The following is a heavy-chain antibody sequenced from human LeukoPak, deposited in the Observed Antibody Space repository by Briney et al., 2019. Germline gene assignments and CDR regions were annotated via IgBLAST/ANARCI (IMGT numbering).Heavy chain of an antibody. CDR3: ARTRVGAQDFFFDY. J-gene: IGHJ4*02. V-gene: IGHV4-39*07. CDR1: GGSISRGDYY. D-gene: IGHD1-26*01. Sequence: PSETLSLTCSVSGGSISRGDYYWGWIRQPPGKGLEWIGSIYYSGSTYYNPSLKSRVTISVDTSKNQFSLKLSSVTAADTAVYYCARTRVGAQDFFFDYWGQGTLVTVSS. CDR2: IYYSGST.